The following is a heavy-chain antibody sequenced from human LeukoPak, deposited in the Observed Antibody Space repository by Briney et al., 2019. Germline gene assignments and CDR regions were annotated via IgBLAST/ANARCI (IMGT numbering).Heavy chain of an antibody. D-gene: IGHD3-22*01. Sequence: PSQTLSLTCAISGDSLSSNSAAWNWIRQSPSRGLEWLGRTYCRSKWYNDYAVSVKSRITINPDTSKNQFSLQLNSVTPEDTAVYYCAREVGGYDSSGFYRPFDYWGQGTLVTVSP. CDR1: GDSLSSNSAA. J-gene: IGHJ4*02. CDR3: AREVGGYDSSGFYRPFDY. V-gene: IGHV6-1*01. CDR2: TYCRSKWYN.